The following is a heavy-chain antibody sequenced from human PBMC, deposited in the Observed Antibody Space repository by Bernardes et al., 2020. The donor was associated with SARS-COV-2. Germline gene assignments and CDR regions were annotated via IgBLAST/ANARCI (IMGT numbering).Heavy chain of an antibody. CDR3: AAVTWSQRDGFDI. CDR1: QYSFTDYY. CDR2: TLPNTRDT. D-gene: IGHD1-26*01. V-gene: IGHV1-2*02. Sequence: ASVKVSCQDSQYSFTDYYIHWVRQAPGQGLAWMGLTLPNTRDTNYPQNFHGRLTITRYTSTSTAYMDLTRLMSDDTAVYYCAAVTWSQRDGFDIWGQGTMVTVSS. J-gene: IGHJ3*02.